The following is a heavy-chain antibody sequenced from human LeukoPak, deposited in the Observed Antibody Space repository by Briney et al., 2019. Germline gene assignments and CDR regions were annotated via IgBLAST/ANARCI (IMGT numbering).Heavy chain of an antibody. CDR1: GFIFSNCG. J-gene: IGHJ4*02. V-gene: IGHV3-30*03. CDR3: ASYYYGFY. Sequence: GRSLRLSCAASGFIFSNCGMHWVRQAPGKGLEWVAVISYDGSNKYYADSVKGRFTISRDNSKNTLYLQMGSLRAEDTAVYYCASYYYGFYWGQGTLVTVSS. D-gene: IGHD3-10*01. CDR2: ISYDGSNK.